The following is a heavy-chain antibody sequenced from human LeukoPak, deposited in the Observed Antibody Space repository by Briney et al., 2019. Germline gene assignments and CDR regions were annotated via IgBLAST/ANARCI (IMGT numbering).Heavy chain of an antibody. CDR3: AKERSDSSVEYYFDY. J-gene: IGHJ4*02. V-gene: IGHV3-23*01. CDR1: GFTFSSYG. CDR2: ISGSGGST. Sequence: PGGTLRLSCAASGFTFSSYGMSWVRRAPGKGLEWVSAISGSGGSTYYADSVKGRFTISRDNSKNTLYLQMNSLRAEDTAVYYCAKERSDSSVEYYFDYWGQGTLVTVSS. D-gene: IGHD3-22*01.